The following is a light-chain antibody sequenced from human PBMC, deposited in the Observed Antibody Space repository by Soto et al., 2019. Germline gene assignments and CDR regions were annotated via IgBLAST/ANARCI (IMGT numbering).Light chain of an antibody. V-gene: IGKV1-39*01. CDR3: QQSFSTPPA. J-gene: IGKJ1*01. CDR2: AAS. Sequence: IHMTPSPSSLSAYVLYRVTITFLASQSIATYLHWYQQKPGKAPKLLIYAASSLLSGVPSRFSGSGSGTDFTLTISSLQPEDFATYYCQQSFSTPPAFGQGTKVDIK. CDR1: QSIATY.